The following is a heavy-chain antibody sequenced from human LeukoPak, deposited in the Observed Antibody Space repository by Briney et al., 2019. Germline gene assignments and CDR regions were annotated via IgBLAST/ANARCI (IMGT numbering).Heavy chain of an antibody. Sequence: PSETLSLTCTVSGGSISSSSYYWGWIRQPSGKGLEWIGSIYYSGSTYYNPSLKSRVTISVDTSKNQFSLKLSSVTAADTAVYYCAREGGYGDYRFDYWGQGTLVTVSS. D-gene: IGHD4-17*01. J-gene: IGHJ4*02. V-gene: IGHV4-39*02. CDR3: AREGGYGDYRFDY. CDR1: GGSISSSSYY. CDR2: IYYSGST.